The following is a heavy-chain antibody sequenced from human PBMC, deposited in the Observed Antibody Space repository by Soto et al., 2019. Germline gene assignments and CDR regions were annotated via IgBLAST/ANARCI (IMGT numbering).Heavy chain of an antibody. D-gene: IGHD3-3*01. Sequence: GGSLRLSCAASGFTFSSYSMNWVRQAPGKGLEWVSSISSSSSYIYYADSVKGRFTISRDNAKNSLYLQMNSLRAEDTAVYYCARAAYDFWSGYLIGFDPWGQGTLVTVPQ. J-gene: IGHJ5*02. CDR3: ARAAYDFWSGYLIGFDP. CDR2: ISSSSSYI. V-gene: IGHV3-21*01. CDR1: GFTFSSYS.